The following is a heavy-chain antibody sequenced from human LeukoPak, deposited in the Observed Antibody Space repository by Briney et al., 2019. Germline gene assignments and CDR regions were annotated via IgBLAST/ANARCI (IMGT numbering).Heavy chain of an antibody. V-gene: IGHV4-4*07. CDR3: ARDNNGLYFGVRGFDI. CDR2: IYTSGST. CDR1: GGSMNTHY. Sequence: SETLSLTCSVSGGSMNTHYWNWIRQPAGKGLEWIGRIYTSGSTNHNPSLKSRVIMSLDTSKSQFSLSLGSVTAADTAVYYCARDNNGLYFGVRGFDIWAKGKWSSSRQ. J-gene: IGHJ3*02. D-gene: IGHD3-3*01.